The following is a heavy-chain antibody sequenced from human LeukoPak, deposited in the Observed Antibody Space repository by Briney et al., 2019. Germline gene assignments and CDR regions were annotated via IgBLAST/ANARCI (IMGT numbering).Heavy chain of an antibody. CDR1: GYIFINHG. CDR3: ARWGASPNDF. CDR2: ISAYNGRT. Sequence: ASVNVSCKASGYIFINHGIAWVRQAPGQGLQYMGWISAYNGRTDYAQNLQGRVTMTTDTATTTAYMELRSLTPDDTAVYFCARWGASPNDFRGQGTLVTVSS. V-gene: IGHV1-18*01. J-gene: IGHJ4*02. D-gene: IGHD3-16*01.